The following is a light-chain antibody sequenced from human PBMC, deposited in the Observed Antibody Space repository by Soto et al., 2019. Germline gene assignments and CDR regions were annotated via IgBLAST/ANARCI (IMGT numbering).Light chain of an antibody. CDR1: QSVSSSY. V-gene: IGKV3-20*01. CDR3: QQYGSSHLT. Sequence: EIVLTQSPGTLSLSPGERATLSCRVSQSVSSSYLAWYQQKPGQAPRLLIYGASSRATGIPDRFSGSGSGTDFTLTISRLEPEDFAVYYCQQYGSSHLTFGGGTKVEIK. J-gene: IGKJ4*01. CDR2: GAS.